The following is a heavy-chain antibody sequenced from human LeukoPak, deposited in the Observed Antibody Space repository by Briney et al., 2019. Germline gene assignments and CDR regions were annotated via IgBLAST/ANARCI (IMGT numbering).Heavy chain of an antibody. CDR1: GFTFSSYA. D-gene: IGHD2-8*01. CDR2: ISYDGSNK. V-gene: IGHV3-30-3*01. Sequence: PGGSLRLSCAASGFTFSSYAMHWVRQAPGKGLEWVAVISYDGSNKYYADSVKGRFTISRDNSKNTLYLQMNSLRAEDTAVYYCARVGLPEDIVLMVYAIYYYYGVDVWGQGTTVTVSS. CDR3: ARVGLPEDIVLMVYAIYYYYGVDV. J-gene: IGHJ6*02.